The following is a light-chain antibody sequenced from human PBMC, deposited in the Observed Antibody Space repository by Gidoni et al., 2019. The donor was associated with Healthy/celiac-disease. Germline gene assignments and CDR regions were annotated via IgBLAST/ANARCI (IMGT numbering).Light chain of an antibody. CDR2: DAS. CDR1: QSVSSY. CDR3: QQRSNWXXIT. V-gene: IGKV3-11*01. Sequence: EIVLTQSPATLSLSPGERATLSCRASQSVSSYLAWYQQKPGQAPSLLIYDASNRATVIPARFSGSGSGTVFTLTISSLEPEDVAVYYCQQRSNWXXITFXXXTRLEIK. J-gene: IGKJ5*01.